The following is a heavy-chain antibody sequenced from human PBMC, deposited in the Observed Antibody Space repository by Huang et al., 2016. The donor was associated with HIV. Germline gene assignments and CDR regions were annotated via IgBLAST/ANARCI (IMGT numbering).Heavy chain of an antibody. V-gene: IGHV4-39*01. CDR1: GGSISSSSYY. CDR2: SYYSGNT. J-gene: IGHJ6*02. Sequence: LQLQASGPGLVKSSETLSLICTVSGGSISSSSYYWGWIRQPPGKGPEWIGSSYYSGNTYYNPPLKSRVTISVDTSKNQFSLKVNSVTAADTAVYYCARHGRVAGHYYNNMDVWGRGTTVTVSS. CDR3: ARHGRVAGHYYNNMDV. D-gene: IGHD6-19*01.